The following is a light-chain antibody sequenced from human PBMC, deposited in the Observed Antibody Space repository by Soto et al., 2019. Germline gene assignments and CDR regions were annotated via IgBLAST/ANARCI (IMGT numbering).Light chain of an antibody. Sequence: DIQMTQSPSTLSASVGDSVTITFRASQNIRNWLAWYQQKPGKAPNPLIYDASSLESGVPSRFSGSGSGTEFTLTISSLQPDDFATYYCQQYNSYSRTFGQGTKVDI. CDR3: QQYNSYSRT. CDR1: QNIRNW. CDR2: DAS. J-gene: IGKJ1*01. V-gene: IGKV1-5*01.